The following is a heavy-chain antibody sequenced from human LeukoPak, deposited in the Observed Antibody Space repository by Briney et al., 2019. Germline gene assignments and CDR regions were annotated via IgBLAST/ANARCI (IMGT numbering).Heavy chain of an antibody. V-gene: IGHV3-23*01. Sequence: GGSLRLSCAASGFTFSSYAMNWVRQAPGKGLEWVSGISGNGGSTYYADTVKGRFTISRDNSKNTLYLQMNSLRAEDTAVYYCAKDRPYFDYWGQGTLVTVSA. J-gene: IGHJ4*02. CDR2: ISGNGGST. CDR1: GFTFSSYA. CDR3: AKDRPYFDY.